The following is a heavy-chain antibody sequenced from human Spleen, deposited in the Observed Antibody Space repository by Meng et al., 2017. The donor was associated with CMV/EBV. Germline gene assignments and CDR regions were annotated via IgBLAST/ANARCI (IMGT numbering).Heavy chain of an antibody. J-gene: IGHJ4*02. CDR2: ISGSGGST. CDR3: AYLPYSSSWDY. D-gene: IGHD6-13*01. CDR1: GFTFSSYA. Sequence: GESLKISCAASGFTFSSYAMSWVRQAPGKGLEWVSAISGSGGSTYYADSVKGRFTISRDNSKNTLYLQMNSLRAEDTAVYYCAYLPYSSSWDYWGRGTLVTVSS. V-gene: IGHV3-23*01.